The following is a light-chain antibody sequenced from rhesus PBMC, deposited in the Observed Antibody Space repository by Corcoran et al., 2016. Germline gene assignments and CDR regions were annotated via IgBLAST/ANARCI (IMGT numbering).Light chain of an antibody. CDR2: DAS. Sequence: DIQMTQSPSSLSASVGDSVTITCRASQGISNYLSWYQQKPEKAPKLLIYDASTLQSGVPSRFSGSGYGTDFTLTISSLQPEDFATYYCLQYNSDPFTFGPGTKLDIK. CDR3: LQYNSDPFT. J-gene: IGKJ3*01. CDR1: QGISNY. V-gene: IGKV1-43*02.